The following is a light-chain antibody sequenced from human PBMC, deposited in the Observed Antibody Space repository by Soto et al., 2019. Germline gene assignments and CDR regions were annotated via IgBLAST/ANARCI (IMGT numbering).Light chain of an antibody. Sequence: IQKTQSPSTLSASVGDRVTITCRASQSIDIWLAWYQQKPGKAPKHLIYKASNLESGVPSRFSGSGSGTEFTLTLSSLQPDDSATYYCQHYYGYSRTFGQGTKLEIK. CDR1: QSIDIW. CDR2: KAS. V-gene: IGKV1-5*03. CDR3: QHYYGYSRT. J-gene: IGKJ2*01.